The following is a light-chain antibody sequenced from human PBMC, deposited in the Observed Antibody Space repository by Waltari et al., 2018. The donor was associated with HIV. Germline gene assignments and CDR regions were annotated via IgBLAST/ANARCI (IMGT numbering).Light chain of an antibody. CDR3: QTWGTGTWV. CDR2: LNSDGSH. CDR1: SGHSNYA. V-gene: IGLV4-69*01. Sequence: QLVLTHSPSASASLGASVKLTCTLTSGHSNYAIAWHQQQPEKGPRYLMNLNSDGSHNKGDGIPDRFSGSSSGAERYLTISSLQSEDEADYYCQTWGTGTWVFGGGTKLTVL. J-gene: IGLJ3*02.